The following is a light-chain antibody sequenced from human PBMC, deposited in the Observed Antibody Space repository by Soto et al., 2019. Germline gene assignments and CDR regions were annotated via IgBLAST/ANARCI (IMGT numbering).Light chain of an antibody. V-gene: IGKV1-5*03. CDR1: QSISSW. J-gene: IGKJ1*01. Sequence: DIQMTQSPSILSGSVGDRVTITLRASQSISSWLAWYQQKPGKAPNLLIHKASHLESGVPSRFSGSGSGTEFTLTISSLQPGDFATYYCQHYNTYPWTFGQGTKVDNK. CDR3: QHYNTYPWT. CDR2: KAS.